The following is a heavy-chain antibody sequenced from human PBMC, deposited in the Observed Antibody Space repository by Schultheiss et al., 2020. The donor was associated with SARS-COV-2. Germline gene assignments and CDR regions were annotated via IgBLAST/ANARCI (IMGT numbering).Heavy chain of an antibody. Sequence: ASVKVSCKASGYTFTGYYMHWVRQAPGQGLEWMGIINPSGGSTSYAQKFQGRVTMTRDKSTSTVYMELSSLRSEDTAVYYCAADDRGSRDFQHWGQGTLVTVSS. CDR3: AADDRGSRDFQH. V-gene: IGHV1-46*01. D-gene: IGHD5-12*01. CDR2: INPSGGST. J-gene: IGHJ1*01. CDR1: GYTFTGYY.